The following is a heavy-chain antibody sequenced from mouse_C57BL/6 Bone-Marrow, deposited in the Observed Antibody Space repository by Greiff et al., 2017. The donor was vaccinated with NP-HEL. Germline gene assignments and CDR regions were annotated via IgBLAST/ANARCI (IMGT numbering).Heavy chain of an antibody. CDR3: ARSAYYGYDTWFAY. D-gene: IGHD2-9*01. V-gene: IGHV1-69*01. Sequence: QVQLKQPGAELVMPGASVKLSCKASGYTFTSYWMHWVKQRPGQGLEWIGEIDPSDSYTNYNQKFKGKSTLTVDKSSSTAYMQLSSLTSEDSAVYYCARSAYYGYDTWFAYWGQGTLVTVSA. J-gene: IGHJ3*01. CDR1: GYTFTSYW. CDR2: IDPSDSYT.